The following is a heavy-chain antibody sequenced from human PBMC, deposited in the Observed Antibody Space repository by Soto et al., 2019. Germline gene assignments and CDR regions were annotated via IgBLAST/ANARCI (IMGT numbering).Heavy chain of an antibody. CDR3: ARSGSYGSGAFDI. CDR1: GFTFSSYG. CDR2: IWYDGSNK. J-gene: IGHJ3*02. D-gene: IGHD1-26*01. Sequence: PGGSLRLSCAASGFTFSSYGMHWVRQAPGKGLEWVAVIWYDGSNKYYADSVKGRFTISRDNSKNTLYLQMSSLRAEDTAVYYCARSGSYGSGAFDIWGQGTMVTVSS. V-gene: IGHV3-33*01.